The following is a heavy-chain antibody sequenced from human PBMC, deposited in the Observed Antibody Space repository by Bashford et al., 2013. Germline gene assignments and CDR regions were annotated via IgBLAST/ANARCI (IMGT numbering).Heavy chain of an antibody. CDR2: IYYSGST. CDR3: ARDSHGGKAHYYGMDV. J-gene: IGHJ6*02. D-gene: IGHD4-23*01. Sequence: SETLSLTCTVSGGSISSYYWSWIRQPPGKGLEWIGYIYYSGSTNYNPSLKSRVTISVDTSKNQFSLKLSSVTAADTAVYYCARDSHGGKAHYYGMDVWGQGTTVTVSS. CDR1: GGSISSYY. V-gene: IGHV4-59*01.